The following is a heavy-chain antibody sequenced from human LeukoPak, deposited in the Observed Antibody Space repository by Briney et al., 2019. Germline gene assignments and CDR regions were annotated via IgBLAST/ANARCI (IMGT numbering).Heavy chain of an antibody. CDR2: ISGSGGST. Sequence: TGGSLRLSCAASGFTFSSYAMSWVRQAPGKGLEWVSAISGSGGSTYYADSVKGRFTISRDNSKNTLYLQMNSLRAEDTAVYYCAKDRYSGSLPDWYFDLWGRGTLVTVSS. V-gene: IGHV3-23*01. CDR1: GFTFSSYA. J-gene: IGHJ2*01. CDR3: AKDRYSGSLPDWYFDL. D-gene: IGHD1-26*01.